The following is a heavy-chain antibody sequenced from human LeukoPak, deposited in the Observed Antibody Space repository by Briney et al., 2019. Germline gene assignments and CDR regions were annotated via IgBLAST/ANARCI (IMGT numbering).Heavy chain of an antibody. Sequence: ASVNVSFKVSGYSITELSTHWVRQAPGKGLEWMGGFDPGSGEIIYEQKFQDRVTMTEDTSTDTAYMELSSLRSEDTALYYCATGTHYDLLPFWGQGTLVTVSS. CDR3: ATGTHYDLLPF. CDR1: GYSITELS. J-gene: IGHJ4*02. V-gene: IGHV1-24*01. D-gene: IGHD3-9*01. CDR2: FDPGSGEI.